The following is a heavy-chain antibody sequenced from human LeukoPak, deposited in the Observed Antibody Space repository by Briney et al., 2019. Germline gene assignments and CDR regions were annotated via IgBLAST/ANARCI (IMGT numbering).Heavy chain of an antibody. J-gene: IGHJ4*02. CDR3: AKYPGSGYYYSRVDY. V-gene: IGHV3-30-3*02. Sequence: PGGSLRLSCAASGFTFSSYAMHWVRQAPGKGLEWVALISYDGSNKYYADSVKGRFTISRDNSKNTLYLQMNSLRAEDTAVYYCAKYPGSGYYYSRVDYWGQGTLVTVSS. CDR1: GFTFSSYA. CDR2: ISYDGSNK. D-gene: IGHD3-22*01.